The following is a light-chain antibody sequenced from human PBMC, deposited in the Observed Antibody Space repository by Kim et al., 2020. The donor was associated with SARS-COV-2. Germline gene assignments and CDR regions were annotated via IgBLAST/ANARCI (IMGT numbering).Light chain of an antibody. CDR1: SSNIGINY. V-gene: IGLV1-51*01. CDR3: GTWDSSLSAGV. J-gene: IGLJ2*01. Sequence: GQKVTISCSGSSSNIGINYVYWYQQLPGTAPKRLTYDNNKRPSGIPDRFSGSKSGTSATLGITGLQTGDEADYYCGTWDSSLSAGVFGGGTQLTVL. CDR2: DNN.